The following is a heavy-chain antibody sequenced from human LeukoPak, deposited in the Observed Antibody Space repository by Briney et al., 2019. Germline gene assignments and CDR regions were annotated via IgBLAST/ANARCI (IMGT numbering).Heavy chain of an antibody. CDR1: GFSFNYNA. Sequence: PGGSLRLSCAASGFSFNYNAMSWVRQAPGKGLEWVSGISGSGGRTFCADAVKGRFTISRDNSKNTLYLHMNNLRDDDTAVYYCAKDIWGGTAMVFDYWGQGTLVTVSS. V-gene: IGHV3-23*01. CDR3: AKDIWGGTAMVFDY. J-gene: IGHJ4*02. CDR2: ISGSGGRT. D-gene: IGHD5-18*01.